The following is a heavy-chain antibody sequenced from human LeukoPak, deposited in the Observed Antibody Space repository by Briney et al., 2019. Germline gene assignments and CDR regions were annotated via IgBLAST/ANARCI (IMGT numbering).Heavy chain of an antibody. CDR2: TYFRGTT. Sequence: PSETLSLTCNVSGGPISDFYWSWIRQPPGKGPEWIGYTYFRGTTNYNPSFKSRVTISVDTSKNQFSLMLSSVTAADTAVYYCARDRFYDNSGFRRLDFWGQGVLVTVSS. D-gene: IGHD3-22*01. CDR3: ARDRFYDNSGFRRLDF. CDR1: GGPISDFY. V-gene: IGHV4-59*01. J-gene: IGHJ4*02.